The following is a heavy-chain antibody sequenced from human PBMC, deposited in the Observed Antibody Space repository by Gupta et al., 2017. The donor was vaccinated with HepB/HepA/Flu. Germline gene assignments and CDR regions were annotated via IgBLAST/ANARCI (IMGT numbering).Heavy chain of an antibody. CDR3: AKDREYDYVWGSYRPYYYYGMDV. Sequence: GRFTISRDNSKNTLYLQMNSLRAEDTAVYYCAKDREYDYVWGSYRPYYYYGMDVWGQGTTVTVSS. D-gene: IGHD3-16*02. J-gene: IGHJ6*02. V-gene: IGHV3-23*01.